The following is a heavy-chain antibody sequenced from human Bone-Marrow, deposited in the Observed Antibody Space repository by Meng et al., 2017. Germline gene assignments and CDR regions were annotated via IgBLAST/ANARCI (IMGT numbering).Heavy chain of an antibody. CDR3: ARRVSGSGLTTDWFDP. CDR2: IYHSGST. V-gene: IGHV4-4*02. J-gene: IGHJ5*02. D-gene: IGHD4-17*01. Sequence: LTQSGPGPGKASGTLSFSCSGSGCCISSSNWWSWVRQPPGKGLEWIGEIYHSGSTNYNPSLKSRVTISVDKSKNQFSLKLSSVTAADTAVYYCARRVSGSGLTTDWFDPWGQGTLVTVSS. CDR1: GCCISSSNW.